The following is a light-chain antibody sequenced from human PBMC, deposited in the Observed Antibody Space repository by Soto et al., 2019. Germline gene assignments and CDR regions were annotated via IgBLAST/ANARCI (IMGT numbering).Light chain of an antibody. J-gene: IGLJ2*01. V-gene: IGLV1-47*01. CDR2: RNN. CDR3: AAWDDSLSGLL. Sequence: QSVLTQPPSASGTPGQRVTISCSGRSSNIGSNYVYWYQQLPGTAPKLLLYRNNQRPSGVPDRFSGSKSGTSASLAISGLRSEDESDDYCAAWDDSLSGLLFCGGTTLTVL. CDR1: SSNIGSNY.